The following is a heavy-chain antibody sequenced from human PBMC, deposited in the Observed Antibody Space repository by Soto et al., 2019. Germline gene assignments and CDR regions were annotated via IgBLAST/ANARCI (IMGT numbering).Heavy chain of an antibody. J-gene: IGHJ4*02. Sequence: QVQLQESGPGLVKPWETLSLSCTVSGGDFWGWIRQPPGKGLEWIGSIHHSGRKYYNPSLKSRLTISVDTSKRQISLKLSSVSAADTAVYYCATDGDKGGNSEYWGQGILATVSS. CDR3: ATDGDKGGNSEY. CDR1: GGDF. D-gene: IGHD2-15*01. V-gene: IGHV4-38-2*02. CDR2: IHHSGRK.